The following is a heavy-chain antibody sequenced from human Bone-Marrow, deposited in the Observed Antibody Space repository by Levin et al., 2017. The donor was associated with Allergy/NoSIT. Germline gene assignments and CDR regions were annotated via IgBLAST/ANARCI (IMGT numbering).Heavy chain of an antibody. V-gene: IGHV3-30*18. CDR2: ISYDGSNK. CDR3: AKLTGTTSQVDY. Sequence: PGGSLRLSCAASGFTFSSYDMHWVRQAPGKGLEWVAVISYDGSNKYYADSVKGRFTISRDNSKNTLYLQMNSLRAEDTAVYYCAKLTGTTSQVDYWGQGTLVTASS. J-gene: IGHJ4*02. CDR1: GFTFSSYD. D-gene: IGHD1-7*01.